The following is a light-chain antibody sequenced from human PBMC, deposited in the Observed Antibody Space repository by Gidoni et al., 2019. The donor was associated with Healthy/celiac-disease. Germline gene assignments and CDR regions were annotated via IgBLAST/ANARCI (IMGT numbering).Light chain of an antibody. Sequence: SASGSPGQSVTISCTGTSSDVGGYNYVSWYQQHPGKAPKLMIYEVSKRPSGVPDRFSGSKSGNTASLTVSGLQAEDEADYYCSSYAGSNNRVFGGGTKLTVL. CDR2: EVS. V-gene: IGLV2-8*01. CDR1: SSDVGGYNY. J-gene: IGLJ2*01. CDR3: SSYAGSNNRV.